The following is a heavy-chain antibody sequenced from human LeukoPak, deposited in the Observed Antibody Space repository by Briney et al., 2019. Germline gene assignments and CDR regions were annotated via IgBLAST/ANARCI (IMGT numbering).Heavy chain of an antibody. D-gene: IGHD4-17*01. CDR2: MSNSGENT. J-gene: IGHJ4*02. Sequence: GRSLRLSCAASGFTFSRYSMQWVRQTPGKGLEWVGIMSNSGENTFYGEAVKGRFTISRDNSQNTLYLQMNSLRPEDTAVYYCAKGGASVTRYVDYWGQGTLVTVSS. V-gene: IGHV3-30*18. CDR3: AKGGASVTRYVDY. CDR1: GFTFSRYS.